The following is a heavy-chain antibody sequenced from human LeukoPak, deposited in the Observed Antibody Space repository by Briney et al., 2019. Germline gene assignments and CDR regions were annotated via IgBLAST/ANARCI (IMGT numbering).Heavy chain of an antibody. CDR2: IYYSGST. Sequence: SETLSLTCTVSGGFISSSSYYWGWIRQPPGKGLEWIGYIYYSGSTNYNPSLKSRVTISVDTSKKQFSLKLSSVTAADTAVYYCARDLRFLEWPASYDAFDIWGQGTMVTVSS. D-gene: IGHD3-3*01. CDR3: ARDLRFLEWPASYDAFDI. J-gene: IGHJ3*02. V-gene: IGHV4-61*01. CDR1: GGFISSSSYY.